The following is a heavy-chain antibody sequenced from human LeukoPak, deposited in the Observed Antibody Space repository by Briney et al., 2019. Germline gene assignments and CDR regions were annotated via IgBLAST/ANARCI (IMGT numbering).Heavy chain of an antibody. J-gene: IGHJ4*02. D-gene: IGHD3-22*01. CDR3: AREGDSSGYKPSMYFDY. V-gene: IGHV4-31*03. CDR2: IYYSGST. CDR1: GGSISSGGYY. Sequence: PSQTLSLTCTVSGGSISSGGYYWSWIRQHPGKGLEWIGYIYYSGSTYYNPSLKSRVTISVDTSKNQFSLKLSSVTAADTAVYYCAREGDSSGYKPSMYFDYWGQGTLVTVSS.